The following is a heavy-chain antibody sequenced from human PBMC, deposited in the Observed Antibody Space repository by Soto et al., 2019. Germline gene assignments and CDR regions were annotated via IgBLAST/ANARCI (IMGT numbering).Heavy chain of an antibody. CDR3: AKPLEGPDAFDI. Sequence: GGSLRLSCAASGFTFGSYAMSWVRQAPGKGLEWVSAISGSGGSTYYADSVKGRFTISRDNSKNTLYLQMNSLRAEDTAVYYCAKPLEGPDAFDIWGQGTMVTVSS. CDR1: GFTFGSYA. V-gene: IGHV3-23*01. CDR2: ISGSGGST. J-gene: IGHJ3*02.